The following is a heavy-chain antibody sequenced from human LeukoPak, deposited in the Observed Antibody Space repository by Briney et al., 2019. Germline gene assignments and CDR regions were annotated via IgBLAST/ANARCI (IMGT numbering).Heavy chain of an antibody. J-gene: IGHJ4*02. Sequence: PGGSLRLSCAASGFTFSSYAMSWVRQAPGKGLEWVSAISGSGGSTYYADSVKGRFTISRDNSKNTLYLQMNSLRAEDTAVYYCAKDFDYYDSSGYLTGYFDYWGQGTLVTVSS. V-gene: IGHV3-23*01. CDR3: AKDFDYYDSSGYLTGYFDY. CDR1: GFTFSSYA. D-gene: IGHD3-22*01. CDR2: ISGSGGST.